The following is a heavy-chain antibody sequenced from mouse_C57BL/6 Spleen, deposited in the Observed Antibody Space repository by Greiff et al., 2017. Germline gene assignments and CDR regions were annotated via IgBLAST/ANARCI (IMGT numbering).Heavy chain of an antibody. Sequence: QVQLQQSGPELVKPGASVKISCKASGYAFSSSWMNWVKQRPGKGLEWIGRIYPGDGDTNYNGKFKGKATLTADKSSSTAYMQLSSLTSEDSAVYFCAIDSSGFYYFDYWGQGTTLTVSS. CDR2: IYPGDGDT. V-gene: IGHV1-82*01. CDR3: AIDSSGFYYFDY. J-gene: IGHJ2*01. D-gene: IGHD3-2*02. CDR1: GYAFSSSW.